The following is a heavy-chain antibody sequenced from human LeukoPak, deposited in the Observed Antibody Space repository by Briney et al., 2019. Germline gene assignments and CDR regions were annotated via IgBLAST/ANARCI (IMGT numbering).Heavy chain of an antibody. Sequence: SQTLSLTCTVSGGSISSGSYYWSWIRQPAGKGLEWIWRIYTSGSTNYNPSLKSRVTISVDTSKNQFSLKLSSVTAADTAVYYCAASSTSSTGYFQHWGQGTLVTVSS. D-gene: IGHD2-2*01. CDR1: GGSISSGSYY. V-gene: IGHV4-61*02. CDR2: IYTSGST. J-gene: IGHJ1*01. CDR3: AASSTSSTGYFQH.